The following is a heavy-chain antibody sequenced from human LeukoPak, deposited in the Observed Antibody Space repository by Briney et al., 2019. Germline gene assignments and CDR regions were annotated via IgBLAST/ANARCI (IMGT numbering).Heavy chain of an antibody. CDR1: GFSFDDYA. V-gene: IGHV3-9*01. D-gene: IGHD3-22*01. CDR2: ISWNSGSI. CDR3: AKGPLSGYISYPDF. Sequence: GRSLRLSCAASGFSFDDYAMHWVRQAPGKGLEWVSGISWNSGSIGYADSVRGRFTISRDNAKNSLYLQMNSLRAEDTALYYCAKGPLSGYISYPDFWGQGTLVTVSS. J-gene: IGHJ4*02.